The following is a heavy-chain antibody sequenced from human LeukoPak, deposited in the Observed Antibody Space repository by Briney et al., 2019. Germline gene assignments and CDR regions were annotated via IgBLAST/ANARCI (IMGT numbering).Heavy chain of an antibody. CDR2: IRSKAYGGTT. V-gene: IGHV3-49*04. Sequence: GGSLRLSCTASGFTFGDYAMSWVRQAPGKGLEWVGFIRSKAYGGTTEYAASVKGRLTISRDDSKSIAYLQMNSLKTEDTAVYYCTRGNWNYRYYFDYWGQGTLVTVSS. J-gene: IGHJ4*02. CDR1: GFTFGDYA. CDR3: TRGNWNYRYYFDY. D-gene: IGHD1-7*01.